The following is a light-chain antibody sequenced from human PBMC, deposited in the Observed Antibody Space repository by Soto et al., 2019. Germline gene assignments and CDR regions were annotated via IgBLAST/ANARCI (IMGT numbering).Light chain of an antibody. CDR3: QQYNSYPWT. CDR2: ATS. V-gene: IGKV1-16*01. J-gene: IGKJ1*01. Sequence: DIQMTQSPPSLSASVRDRVTITCRASKGINNYLAWFQQQPGTAPKPLIYATSTLHSGVPSRFTGSGSGTEFTLTITSLQPEDFVTYYCQQYNSYPWTFGQGTKVEVK. CDR1: KGINNY.